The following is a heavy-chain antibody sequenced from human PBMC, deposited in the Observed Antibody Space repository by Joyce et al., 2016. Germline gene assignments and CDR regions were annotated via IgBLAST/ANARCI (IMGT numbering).Heavy chain of an antibody. V-gene: IGHV1-69*01. CDR1: GDSFSSYA. J-gene: IGHJ3*02. CDR2: IIPILGTT. D-gene: IGHD3-3*01. Sequence: QMRLVQSGTEVKKPGSSVKVSCKASGDSFSSYAFNWVRQAPGQGLDWLGGIIPILGTTSYAQKFQGRLTMSADESTSTAYMELSSLTSADTAVYYCARSETDGFDIWGQGTLVT. CDR3: ARSETDGFDI.